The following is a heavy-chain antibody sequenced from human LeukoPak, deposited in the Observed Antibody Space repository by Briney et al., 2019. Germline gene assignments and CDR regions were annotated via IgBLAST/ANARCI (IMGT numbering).Heavy chain of an antibody. V-gene: IGHV4-39*07. J-gene: IGHJ5*01. CDR2: IYYSGST. CDR1: GGSISSSSYY. D-gene: IGHD3-22*01. Sequence: PSETLSLTCTVSGGSISSSSYYWGWIRQPPGKGLEWIGSIYYSGSTYYNPSLKSRVTISVDTSKNQFSLKLTSVTAADTAVYYCARDLVVYDNNWFDSWGQGTLVTVSS. CDR3: ARDLVVYDNNWFDS.